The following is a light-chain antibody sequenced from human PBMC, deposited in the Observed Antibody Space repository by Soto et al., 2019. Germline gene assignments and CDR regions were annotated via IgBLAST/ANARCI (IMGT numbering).Light chain of an antibody. CDR1: QSVSNNY. CDR3: QQRNFWPLT. J-gene: IGKJ3*01. V-gene: IGKV3D-20*02. Sequence: EIVLTQSPGTLSLSPGERATLSCRASQSVSNNYLAWYQQKPGQAPRLLIYGASNRATGIPDRFSGSGSGTDFTLTIDSLEPEDSAVYYCQQRNFWPLTFGPGTRVEIK. CDR2: GAS.